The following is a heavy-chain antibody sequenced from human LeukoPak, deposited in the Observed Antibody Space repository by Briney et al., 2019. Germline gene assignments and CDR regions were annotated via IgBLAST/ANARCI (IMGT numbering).Heavy chain of an antibody. J-gene: IGHJ4*02. CDR2: ISGSGGST. CDR3: AKEGCSSTSCYKAFDY. CDR1: GFTFNTYA. V-gene: IGHV3-23*01. Sequence: SGRSLRLSCVASGFTFNTYAMSWVRQAPGKGLEWVSAISGSGGSTYYADSVKGRFTISRDNSKNTLYLQMNSLRAEDTAVYYCAKEGCSSTSCYKAFDYWGQGTLVTVSS. D-gene: IGHD2-2*02.